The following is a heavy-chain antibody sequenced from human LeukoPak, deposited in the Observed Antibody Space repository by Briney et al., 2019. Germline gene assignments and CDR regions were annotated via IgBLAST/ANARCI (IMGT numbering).Heavy chain of an antibody. CDR1: GFTFSSYG. D-gene: IGHD2-15*01. V-gene: IGHV3-30*02. CDR3: ARDGEAGYDPGDY. Sequence: GGSLRLSCAASGFTFSSYGMHWVRQAPGKGLEWVAFIRYDGSNKYYADSVKGRFTISRDNAKNSLYLQMNSLRAEDTAVYYCARDGEAGYDPGDYWGQGTLVTVSS. J-gene: IGHJ4*02. CDR2: IRYDGSNK.